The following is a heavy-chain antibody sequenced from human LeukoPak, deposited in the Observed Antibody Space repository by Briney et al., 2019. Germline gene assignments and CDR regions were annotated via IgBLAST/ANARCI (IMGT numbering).Heavy chain of an antibody. J-gene: IGHJ6*02. D-gene: IGHD3-10*01. CDR1: GFTFSDYY. CDR3: ARVGGYYGSGSYYEAPEYYYYGMDV. CDR2: ISSSGSTI. Sequence: PGGSLRLSCAASGFTFSDYYMSWIRQAPGKGLEWVSYISSSGSTIYYADSVKGRFTISRDNAKNSLYLQMNSLRAEDTAVYYCARVGGYYGSGSYYEAPEYYYYGMDVWGQGTTVTVSS. V-gene: IGHV3-11*01.